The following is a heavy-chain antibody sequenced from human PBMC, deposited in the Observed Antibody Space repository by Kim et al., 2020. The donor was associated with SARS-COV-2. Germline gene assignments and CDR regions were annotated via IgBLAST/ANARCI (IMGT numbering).Heavy chain of an antibody. CDR1: GFTLSNYG. CDR2: FSSRGDNT. Sequence: GGSLRLSCAASGFTLSNYGMSWVRQAPGKGLEWVSTFSSRGDNTFYADSVKGRFTISRDISKNTLYLQINNLRAEDTAIYFCAKTGNWSPFDDWGQVAL. D-gene: IGHD1-1*01. V-gene: IGHV3-23*01. J-gene: IGHJ4*02. CDR3: AKTGNWSPFDD.